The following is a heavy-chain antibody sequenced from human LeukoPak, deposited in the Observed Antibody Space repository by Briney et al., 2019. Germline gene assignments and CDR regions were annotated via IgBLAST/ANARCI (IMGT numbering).Heavy chain of an antibody. J-gene: IGHJ4*02. V-gene: IGHV4-34*01. CDR3: ARSIPRDY. CDR2: INHSGST. CDR1: GGSFSGYY. Sequence: KPSEILSLTCAVYGGSFSGYYWSWIRQPPGKGLEWIGEINHSGSTNYNPSLKSRVTISVDTSKNQFSLKLSSVTAADTAVYYCARSIPRDYWGQGTLVTVSS.